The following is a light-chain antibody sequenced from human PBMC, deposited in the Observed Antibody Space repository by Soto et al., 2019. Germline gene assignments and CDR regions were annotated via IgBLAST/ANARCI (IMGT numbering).Light chain of an antibody. CDR2: DVS. CDR1: SSDVGGYNY. Sequence: SALTQPRSVSGSPGQSVTISCTGTSSDVGGYNYVSWYQQHPGKAPKLMIYDVSKRPSGVPDRFSGSQSGNTASLTISGLQAEDEADYYCCSYAGSYVVFGGGTKLTVL. CDR3: CSYAGSYVV. V-gene: IGLV2-11*01. J-gene: IGLJ2*01.